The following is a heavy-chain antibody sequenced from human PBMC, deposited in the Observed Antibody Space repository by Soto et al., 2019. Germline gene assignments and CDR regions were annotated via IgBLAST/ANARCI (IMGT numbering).Heavy chain of an antibody. D-gene: IGHD3-16*01. CDR1: GFSFTSYK. CDR3: ARVWSKLWPPNYAMDV. CDR2: FNPSIGGT. V-gene: IGHV1-46*01. J-gene: IGHJ6*02. Sequence: QVQLVQSGAEVKKPGASVKISCQASGFSFTSYKIHWVRQAPGQGLEWMGIFNPSIGGTTYAQKFQDRVTMTRATSPSTVYMELTSLRSEDTAVYYCARVWSKLWPPNYAMDVWGQGTTVTVSS.